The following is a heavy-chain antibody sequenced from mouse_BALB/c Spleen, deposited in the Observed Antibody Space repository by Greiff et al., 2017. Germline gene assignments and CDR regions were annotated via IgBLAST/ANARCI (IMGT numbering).Heavy chain of an antibody. V-gene: IGHV2-9*02. CDR1: GFSLTSYG. CDR2: IWAGGST. J-gene: IGHJ4*01. D-gene: IGHD2-1*01. CDR3: ARDRNGNYEDAMDY. Sequence: QVQLKESGPGLVAPSQSLSITCTVSGFSLTSYGVHWVRQPPGKGLEWLGVIWAGGSTNYNSALMSRLSISKDNSKSQVFLKMNSLQTDDTAMYYCARDRNGNYEDAMDYWGQGTSVTVSS.